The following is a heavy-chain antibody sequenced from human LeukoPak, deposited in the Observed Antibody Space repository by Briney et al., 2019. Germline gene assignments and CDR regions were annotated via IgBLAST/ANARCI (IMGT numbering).Heavy chain of an antibody. CDR3: ARVPHGVLLWFGELCH. D-gene: IGHD3-10*01. Sequence: ASVKVSCKASGGTFSSYAISWVRQAPGQGLEWMGGIIPIFGTANYAQKFQGRVTITADKSTSTAYMELSSLRSEDTAVYYCARVPHGVLLWFGELCHWGQGTLVTVSS. V-gene: IGHV1-69*06. CDR2: IIPIFGTA. J-gene: IGHJ4*02. CDR1: GGTFSSYA.